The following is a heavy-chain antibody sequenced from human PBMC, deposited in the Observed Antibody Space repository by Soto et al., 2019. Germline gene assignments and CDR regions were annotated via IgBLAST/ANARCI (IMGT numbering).Heavy chain of an antibody. CDR1: GGTFSSYA. Sequence: SVKVSCKASGGTFSSYAISWVRQAPGQGLEWMGGIIPIFGTANYAQKFQGRVTITADESTSTAYMELSSLRSEDTAVYYCARTGIAVAGTVGGYYGMDVWGKGPMVTVSS. CDR3: ARTGIAVAGTVGGYYGMDV. D-gene: IGHD6-19*01. CDR2: IIPIFGTA. V-gene: IGHV1-69*13. J-gene: IGHJ6*04.